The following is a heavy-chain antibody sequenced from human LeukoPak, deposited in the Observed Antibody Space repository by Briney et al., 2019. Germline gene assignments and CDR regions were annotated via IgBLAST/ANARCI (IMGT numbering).Heavy chain of an antibody. V-gene: IGHV3-7*03. J-gene: IGHJ5*01. CDR2: IKQDGSDK. Sequence: PGGSLRLSCAASGFTFTKYWMTWVRQAPGKGLEWVGNIKQDGSDKNYMDSVKGRFTISRDNAKNSLYLQMDSLKVEDTAIYYCARDNWVDCWGQGTLVTVSS. CDR1: GFTFTKYW. CDR3: ARDNWVDC.